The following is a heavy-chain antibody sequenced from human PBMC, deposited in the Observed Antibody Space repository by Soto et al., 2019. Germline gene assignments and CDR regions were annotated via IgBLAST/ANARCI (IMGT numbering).Heavy chain of an antibody. CDR3: ARDGMSAYYYDSSGYYFDY. J-gene: IGHJ4*02. D-gene: IGHD3-22*01. CDR2: IIPIFGTA. V-gene: IGHV1-69*13. CDR1: GGTFSSYA. Sequence: ASVKVSCKASGGTFSSYAISWVRQAPGQGLEWMGGIIPIFGTANYAQKFQGRVTITADESTSTAYMELSSLRSEDTAVYYCARDGMSAYYYDSSGYYFDYWGQGTLVTASS.